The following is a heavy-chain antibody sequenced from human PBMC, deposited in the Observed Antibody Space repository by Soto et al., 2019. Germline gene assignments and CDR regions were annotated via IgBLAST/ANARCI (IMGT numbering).Heavy chain of an antibody. Sequence: GGSLGLSCAASGFAFSNYAMGWVRQAPGKGLEWVSSISTSIDATYYADSVKGRFTISRDDSKNTLYLQMNSLRAEDSAVYYCAKDRTVAARNFDYWGQGTQVTVSS. CDR1: GFAFSNYA. CDR2: ISTSIDAT. V-gene: IGHV3-23*01. J-gene: IGHJ4*02. CDR3: AKDRTVAARNFDY. D-gene: IGHD6-6*01.